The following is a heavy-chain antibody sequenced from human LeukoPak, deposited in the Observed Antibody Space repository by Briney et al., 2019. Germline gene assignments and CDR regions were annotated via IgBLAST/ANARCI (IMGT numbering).Heavy chain of an antibody. CDR3: ASRRLYGRHLLNGPFDY. CDR2: INHSGGT. V-gene: IGHV4-34*01. CDR1: GGSFSGYY. J-gene: IGHJ4*02. Sequence: PSETLSLTCAVYGGSFSGYYWSWIRQPPGKGLEWIGEINHSGGTNYNPSLKSRVTISVDTSKNQFSLKLSSVTAADTAVYYCASRRLYGRHLLNGPFDYWGQGTLVTVSS. D-gene: IGHD2-8*01.